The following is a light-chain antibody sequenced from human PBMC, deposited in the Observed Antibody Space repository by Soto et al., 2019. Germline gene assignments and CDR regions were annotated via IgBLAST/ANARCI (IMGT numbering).Light chain of an antibody. V-gene: IGKV3-20*01. Sequence: EIVLTLSPGTLSLSPGERATLSCRASQSVSSNFVAWYQHKPGQAPRLLIYDTSSRASDIPDRFSGSGSGTDFTLTISRLEPEDFAVYFCQQYGSSPTFGQGTKVDIK. CDR1: QSVSSNF. CDR2: DTS. J-gene: IGKJ1*01. CDR3: QQYGSSPT.